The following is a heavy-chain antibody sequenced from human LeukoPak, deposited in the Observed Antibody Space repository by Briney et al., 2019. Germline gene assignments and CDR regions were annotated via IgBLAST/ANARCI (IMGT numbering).Heavy chain of an antibody. CDR3: ARGPPPITLYYYYGMDV. V-gene: IGHV4-59*01. D-gene: IGHD1-14*01. Sequence: SETLSLTCTVSGGSISSYYWSWIRQPPGKGLEWIGYIYYSGSTSYNPSLKSRVTISVDTSKNQFSLKLSSVTAADTAVYYCARGPPPITLYYYYGMDVWGQGTTVTVSS. CDR2: IYYSGST. J-gene: IGHJ6*02. CDR1: GGSISSYY.